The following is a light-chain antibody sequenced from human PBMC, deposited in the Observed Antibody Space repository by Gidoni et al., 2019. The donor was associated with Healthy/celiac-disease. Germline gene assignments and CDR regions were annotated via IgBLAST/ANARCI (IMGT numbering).Light chain of an antibody. V-gene: IGLV2-23*01. CDR1: SSYVGRYDL. Sequence: QSALTQPAPVSGSPGQATTISCTGTSSYVGRYDLVSWYQQHPGKAPKLMIYEGSKRPSGVSNRFSGSKSGNTASLTISGLQAEDEADYYCCSYAGSSSYVFGTGTKVTVL. CDR3: CSYAGSSSYV. CDR2: EGS. J-gene: IGLJ1*01.